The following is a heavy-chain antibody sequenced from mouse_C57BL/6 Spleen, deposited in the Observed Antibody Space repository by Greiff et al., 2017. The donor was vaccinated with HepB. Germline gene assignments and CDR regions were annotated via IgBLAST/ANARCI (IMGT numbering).Heavy chain of an antibody. Sequence: VQRVESGPGLVAPSQSLSITCTVSGFSLTSYGVDWVRQSPGKGLEWLGVIWGVGSTNYNSALKSRLSISKDNSKSQVFLKMNSLQTDDTAMYYCARDYYGSSLGAMDYWGQGTSVTVSS. CDR2: IWGVGST. V-gene: IGHV2-6*01. CDR3: ARDYYGSSLGAMDY. J-gene: IGHJ4*01. D-gene: IGHD1-1*01. CDR1: GFSLTSYG.